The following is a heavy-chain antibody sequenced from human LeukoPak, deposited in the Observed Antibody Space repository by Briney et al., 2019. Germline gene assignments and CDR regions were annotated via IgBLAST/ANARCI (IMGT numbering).Heavy chain of an antibody. D-gene: IGHD2-2*01. CDR3: ARVARCTSCFDVDY. CDR1: GGSFSGYY. Sequence: SETLSLTCAVYGGSFSGYYWDWIRQPPGKGLEWIGTFYHGGSTYYNPSLKSRVTISVDTSKNQFSLTLSSVTAADTAVYYCARVARCTSCFDVDYWGQGTLVTVSS. CDR2: FYHGGST. J-gene: IGHJ4*02. V-gene: IGHV4-38-2*01.